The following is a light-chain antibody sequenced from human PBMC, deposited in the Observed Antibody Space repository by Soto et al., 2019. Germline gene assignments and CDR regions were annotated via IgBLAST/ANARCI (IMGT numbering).Light chain of an antibody. Sequence: DIQMTQSPSTLSASVGDRVTITCRASQSISDWLAWYQQKPGEAPRLLIYRASTLQRGVSSRFRGSGSGTEFPLTISDLQHDDVATYYCQQYHIYSWTFGQGTTVGIK. CDR1: QSISDW. V-gene: IGKV1-5*03. CDR2: RAS. CDR3: QQYHIYSWT. J-gene: IGKJ1*01.